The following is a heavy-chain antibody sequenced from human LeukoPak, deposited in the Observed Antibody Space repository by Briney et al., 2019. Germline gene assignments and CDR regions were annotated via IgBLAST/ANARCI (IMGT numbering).Heavy chain of an antibody. CDR3: ARVEWELLDYFDY. CDR2: IIPILGIA. CDR1: GGTFSSYA. Sequence: GASVKVSCKASGGTFSSYAISWVRQAPGQGLEWMGRIIPILGIANYAQKFQGRVTITADKSTSTAYMELSSLRSEDTAVYYCARVEWELLDYFDYWGQGTLVTVSS. D-gene: IGHD1-26*01. J-gene: IGHJ4*02. V-gene: IGHV1-69*04.